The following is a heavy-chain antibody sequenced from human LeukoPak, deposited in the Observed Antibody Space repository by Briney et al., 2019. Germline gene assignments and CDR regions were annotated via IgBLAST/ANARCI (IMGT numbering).Heavy chain of an antibody. Sequence: PSETLSLTCTVSGGSLSSYYRSWIRQPPGKGLEWIGYIYYSGSTNYNPSLKSRVTISLDTSKNQFSLKLSSVTAADTAVYYCARNSSTHWGQGTLVTVSS. CDR1: GGSLSSYY. V-gene: IGHV4-59*12. CDR3: ARNSSTH. J-gene: IGHJ4*02. CDR2: IYYSGST. D-gene: IGHD6-6*01.